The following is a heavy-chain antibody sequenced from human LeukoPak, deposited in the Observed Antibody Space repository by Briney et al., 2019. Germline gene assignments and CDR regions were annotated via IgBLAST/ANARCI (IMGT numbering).Heavy chain of an antibody. V-gene: IGHV1-69*01. D-gene: IGHD4-17*01. CDR3: AINGDSYWYFDL. CDR2: IIPIFGTA. Sequence: SVKVSCKASGGTFSSYAISWVRQAPGQGLEWMGGIIPIFGTANYAQKFQGRVTITADESTSTAYMELSSLRSEDTAVYYCAINGDSYWYFDLWGRGTLVTVSS. CDR1: GGTFSSYA. J-gene: IGHJ2*01.